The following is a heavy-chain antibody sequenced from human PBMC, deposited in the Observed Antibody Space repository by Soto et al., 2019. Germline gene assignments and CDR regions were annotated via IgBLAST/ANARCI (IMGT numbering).Heavy chain of an antibody. J-gene: IGHJ4*02. CDR2: ISAYNGNT. D-gene: IGHD6-13*01. CDR3: ARVIAAAADFDY. CDR1: GYTFTSYG. Sequence: ASVKVSCKASGYTFTSYGISWVRQAPGQGIEWMGWISAYNGNTNYAQKLQGRVTMTPDTSTNTAYMELRNLRSDDTAVYYCARVIAAAADFDYWGQGTLVTVSS. V-gene: IGHV1-18*01.